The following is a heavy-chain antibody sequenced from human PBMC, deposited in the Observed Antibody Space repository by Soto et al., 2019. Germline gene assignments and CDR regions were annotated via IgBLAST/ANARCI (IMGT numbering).Heavy chain of an antibody. CDR1: GYTFTSYG. CDR2: ISAYNGNT. Sequence: ASVKVSCKASGYTFTSYGISWVRQAPGQGLEWMGWISAYNGNTNYAQKLQGRVTMTTDTSTSTAYMELSRLRSDDTAVYYCACVHSCSFTSCPDPPSRAFDICRQGTIVPVSS. V-gene: IGHV1-18*01. D-gene: IGHD2-2*01. CDR3: ACVHSCSFTSCPDPPSRAFDI. J-gene: IGHJ3*02.